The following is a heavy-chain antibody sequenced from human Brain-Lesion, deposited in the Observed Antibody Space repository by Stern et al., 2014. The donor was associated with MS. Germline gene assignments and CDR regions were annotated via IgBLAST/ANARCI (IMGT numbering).Heavy chain of an antibody. V-gene: IGHV4-31*03. Sequence: QVQLVQSGPGLVQPSQTLPLTCTVSGGSINSGGYYWSWIRPYPGQGLEWIGYIYFHGSAYYAQSLKSRLSMSIDTSKNQFSLNLNSVTAADTAVYYCARGARYSDSSGYYFYFDYWGQGTLVTVSS. CDR1: GGSINSGGYY. CDR2: IYFHGSA. J-gene: IGHJ4*02. D-gene: IGHD3-22*01. CDR3: ARGARYSDSSGYYFYFDY.